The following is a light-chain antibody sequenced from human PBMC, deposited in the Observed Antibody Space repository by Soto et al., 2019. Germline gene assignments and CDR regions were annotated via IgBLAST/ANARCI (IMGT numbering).Light chain of an antibody. CDR1: QSISSY. V-gene: IGKV1-39*01. Sequence: DIQMTQSPSSLSASVGDRVTITCRASQSISSYLNWYQQKPGKAPKLLIYAASSLQSGVPSRFSGSGSGTDFTLTISSLQPEDFATYYCQQSYSTLSVGQGTKVDIK. CDR2: AAS. J-gene: IGKJ2*01. CDR3: QQSYSTLS.